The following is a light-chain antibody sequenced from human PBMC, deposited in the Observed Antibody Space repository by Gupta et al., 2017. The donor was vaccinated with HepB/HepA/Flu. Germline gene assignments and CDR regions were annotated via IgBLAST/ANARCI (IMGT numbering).Light chain of an antibody. CDR3: QQDGSSPRT. V-gene: IGKV3-20*01. Sequence: EIVLTQSPGTLSLSPGERVTLSCRASQSVSSTYLAWYQQKPGQAPRLLIHAASSRATGIPDRFSGSGSATDFTLTISRLDREAFVMYYCQQDGSSPRTFGQGTKVEIK. CDR2: AAS. J-gene: IGKJ1*01. CDR1: QSVSSTY.